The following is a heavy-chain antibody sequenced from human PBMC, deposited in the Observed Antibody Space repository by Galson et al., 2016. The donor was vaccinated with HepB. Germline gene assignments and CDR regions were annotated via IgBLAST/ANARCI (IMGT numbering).Heavy chain of an antibody. Sequence: SLRLSCAASGFTFSRSWMTWVRQAPGRGLEWLANIKEDGSSTNHVDSVKGRFTISRDNAKTSLYLQMNSLSPEDTAVYYCVRDSSWNYNYWGQGALVTVSS. CDR2: IKEDGSST. V-gene: IGHV3-7*01. CDR3: VRDSSWNYNY. J-gene: IGHJ4*02. D-gene: IGHD1-7*01. CDR1: GFTFSRSW.